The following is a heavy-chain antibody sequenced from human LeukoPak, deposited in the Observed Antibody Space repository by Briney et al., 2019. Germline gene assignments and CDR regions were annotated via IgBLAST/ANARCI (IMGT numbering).Heavy chain of an antibody. CDR3: VKGAYSGDYFDS. Sequence: QAGGSLRLSCAASGFSFDEYAMHWVRQAPGKGLEWVSLISWNGGNTYYVDSVRGRFTISRDNSRYPLFLQMTSLRPADSALYYCVKGAYSGDYFDSWGQGTLVTVSS. CDR2: ISWNGGNT. J-gene: IGHJ4*02. CDR1: GFSFDEYA. D-gene: IGHD3-10*01. V-gene: IGHV3-43D*03.